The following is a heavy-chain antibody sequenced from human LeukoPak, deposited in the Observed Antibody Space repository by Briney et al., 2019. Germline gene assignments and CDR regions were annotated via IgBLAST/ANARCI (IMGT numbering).Heavy chain of an antibody. CDR2: INSNSGDA. V-gene: IGHV1-2*02. D-gene: IGHD3-3*01. CDR3: ARDVGDYYDFWSGPDY. J-gene: IGHJ4*02. CDR1: GFTFTGYY. Sequence: ASVKVSCKTSGFTFTGYYMHWVRQAPGQGLEWMGWINSNSGDASYAQDFRGRVTMTRDTSISTAYMELSRLKSDDTALYHCARDVGDYYDFWSGPDYWGQGTLVTVSS.